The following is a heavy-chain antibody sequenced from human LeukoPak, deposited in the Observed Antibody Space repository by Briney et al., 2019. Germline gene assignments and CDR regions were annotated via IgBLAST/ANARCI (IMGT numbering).Heavy chain of an antibody. Sequence: PSETLSLTCTVSGGSISSYYWSWIRQPAGKGLEWIGRIYSSGSTDYNPSLKSRVTMSVDTSKNKFSLKLSSVTAADTAVYYCARGAAYCGADCSNWLDPWGQGTLVTVSS. CDR1: GGSISSYY. D-gene: IGHD2-21*02. CDR3: ARGAAYCGADCSNWLDP. J-gene: IGHJ5*02. CDR2: IYSSGST. V-gene: IGHV4-4*07.